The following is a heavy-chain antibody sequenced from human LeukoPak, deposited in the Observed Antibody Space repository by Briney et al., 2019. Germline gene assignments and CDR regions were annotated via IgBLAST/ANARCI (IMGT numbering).Heavy chain of an antibody. V-gene: IGHV4-59*11. CDR2: RHHSGGA. CDR1: GGPITDHY. D-gene: IGHD4-23*01. CDR3: ARVEYGGLDY. Sequence: SETLSLTCTVSGGPITDHYWSWVRQPPGKGLEWIGYRHHSGGANSNPSLKSRVTISVDTSKNQISLKLSSVTAADTAVYYCARVEYGGLDYWGQGTLVSVSS. J-gene: IGHJ4*02.